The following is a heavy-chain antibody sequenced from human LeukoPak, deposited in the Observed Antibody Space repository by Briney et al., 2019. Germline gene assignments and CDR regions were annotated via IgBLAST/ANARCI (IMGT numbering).Heavy chain of an antibody. V-gene: IGHV4-39*01. J-gene: IGHJ3*02. D-gene: IGHD3-22*01. CDR2: MYYSGST. CDR3: ARLGVTMIVVVITTEDAFDI. Sequence: PSETLSLTCTVSGGSISSSSYDWGWIRQPPGKGLEWIGRMYYSGSTYYNPALKSQFTISIDRAKNGFSLKLSSVTAADTAVYYCARLGVTMIVVVITTEDAFDIWGQGTMVTASS. CDR1: GGSISSSSYD.